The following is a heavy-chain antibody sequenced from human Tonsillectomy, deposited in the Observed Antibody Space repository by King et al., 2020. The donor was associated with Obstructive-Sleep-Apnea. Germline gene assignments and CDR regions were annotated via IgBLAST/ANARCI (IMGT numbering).Heavy chain of an antibody. CDR1: GFTFSSYA. D-gene: IGHD3-10*01. CDR3: ARGPHPLIAMGRGVIDFGLDV. Sequence: VQLVESGGGVVQPGRSLRLSCAASGFTFSSYAMHWVRQAPGKGLEWVAVISYDGSNKYYADSVKDRFTISRDNSKNTLYLQMNSLRAEDTAVYYCARGPHPLIAMGRGVIDFGLDVWGQGTTVTVSS. CDR2: ISYDGSNK. V-gene: IGHV3-30-3*01. J-gene: IGHJ6*02.